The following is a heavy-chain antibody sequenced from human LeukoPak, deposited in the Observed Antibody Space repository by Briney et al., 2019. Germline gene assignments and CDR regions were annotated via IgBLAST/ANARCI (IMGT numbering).Heavy chain of an antibody. CDR3: ARQSRYCSSTSCYPDY. D-gene: IGHD2-2*01. J-gene: IGHJ4*02. Sequence: GASLKISCKGSGYSFTSYWIGWVRPMPGKGLGWMGIIYPGDSDTRYSPSFQGQVTISADKSISTAYLQWSSLKASDTAMYYCARQSRYCSSTSCYPDYWGQGTLVTVSS. CDR1: GYSFTSYW. CDR2: IYPGDSDT. V-gene: IGHV5-51*01.